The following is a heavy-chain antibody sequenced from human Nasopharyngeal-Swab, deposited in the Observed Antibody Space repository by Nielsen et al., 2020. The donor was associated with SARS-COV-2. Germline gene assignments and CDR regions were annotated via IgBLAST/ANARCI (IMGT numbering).Heavy chain of an antibody. J-gene: IGHJ4*02. D-gene: IGHD3-22*01. Sequence: WIRQPPGKGLEWVAVISFDGNTKHYADSVEGRFTISRDNSKNTLYLQMNSLRAEDTAVYYCARVQGGYDSSGSLLLPFHFDYWGQGTLVTVSS. V-gene: IGHV3-33*05. CDR2: ISFDGNTK. CDR3: ARVQGGYDSSGSLLLPFHFDY.